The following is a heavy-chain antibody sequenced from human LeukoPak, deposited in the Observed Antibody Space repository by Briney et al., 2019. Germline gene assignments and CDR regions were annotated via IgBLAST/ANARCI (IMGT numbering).Heavy chain of an antibody. D-gene: IGHD1-26*01. J-gene: IGHJ4*02. V-gene: IGHV4-59*01. CDR2: IYYSGST. CDR3: ARVTGGTYPDY. CDR1: GVSISSYY. Sequence: SETLSLTCTVSGVSISSYYWSWIRQPPGKGLEWIGYIYYSGSTNYNPSLKSRVTISVDTSKNQFSLKLSSVTAADTAVYYCARVTGGTYPDYWGQGTLVTVSP.